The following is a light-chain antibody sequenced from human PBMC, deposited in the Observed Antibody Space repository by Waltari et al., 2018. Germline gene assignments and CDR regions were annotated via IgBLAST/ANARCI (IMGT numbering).Light chain of an antibody. V-gene: IGKV4-1*01. CDR2: WAS. CDR3: QQDYSTPPT. CDR1: QSVLYSTNNKNY. Sequence: DIVMTQSPDSLAVPLGERATIHCKSSQSVLYSTNNKNYLAWYQQKPGQPPKLLIYWASTRESGVPDRFSGSGSVTEFTLTISSLQAEDVAVYYCQQDYSTPPTFGQGTKLEIK. J-gene: IGKJ2*01.